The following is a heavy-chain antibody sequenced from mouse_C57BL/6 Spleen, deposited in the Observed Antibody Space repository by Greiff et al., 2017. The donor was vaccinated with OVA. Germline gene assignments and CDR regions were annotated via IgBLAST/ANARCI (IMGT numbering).Heavy chain of an antibody. CDR1: GFTFSSYG. D-gene: IGHD2-5*01. J-gene: IGHJ4*01. CDR3: ARQVYSNFMDY. CDR2: ISSGGSYT. Sequence: DVHLVESGGDLVKPGGSLKLSCAASGFTFSSYGMSWVRQTPDKRLEWVATISSGGSYTYYPDSVKGRFTISRDNAKNTLYLQMSSLKSEDTAMYYCARQVYSNFMDYWGQGTSVTVSS. V-gene: IGHV5-6*01.